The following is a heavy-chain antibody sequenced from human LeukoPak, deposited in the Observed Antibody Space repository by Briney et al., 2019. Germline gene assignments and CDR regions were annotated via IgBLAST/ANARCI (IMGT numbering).Heavy chain of an antibody. D-gene: IGHD6-13*01. CDR1: GFTFSSYA. J-gene: IGHJ4*02. CDR3: AKDSGYSSSWYPYYFGY. Sequence: GGSLRLSCAASGFTFSSYAMSWVRQAPGKGLEWVSAISGSGGSTYYADSVKGRFTISRDNSKNTLYLQMNSLRAEDTAVYYCAKDSGYSSSWYPYYFGYWGQGTLVTVSS. CDR2: ISGSGGST. V-gene: IGHV3-23*01.